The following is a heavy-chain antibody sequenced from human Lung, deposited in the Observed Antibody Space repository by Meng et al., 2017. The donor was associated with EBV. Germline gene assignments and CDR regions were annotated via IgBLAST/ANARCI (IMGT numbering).Heavy chain of an antibody. D-gene: IGHD2/OR15-2a*01. V-gene: IGHV1-69*10. CDR3: ARGRGNQPLFDF. J-gene: IGHJ4*02. CDR1: GGSFSTYT. Sequence: QVPLVQVGAEGRTPGSSVKVACKPSGGSFSTYTFSWVRQAPGQGLEWMGGLIPVLNKAKSAPRFQDRVTFTADETTTTAYMELSSLTFEDTAVYFCARGRGNQPLFDFWGQGTLVTVPS. CDR2: LIPVLNKA.